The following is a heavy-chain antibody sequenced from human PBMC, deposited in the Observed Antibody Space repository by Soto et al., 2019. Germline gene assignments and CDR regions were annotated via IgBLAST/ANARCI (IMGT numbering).Heavy chain of an antibody. CDR2: IIPIFGTA. V-gene: IGHV1-69*06. CDR3: ARARAAADPGEV. J-gene: IGHJ4*02. D-gene: IGHD6-13*01. CDR1: GGTFSSYA. Sequence: QVQLVQSGAEVKKPGSSVNVSCTASGGTFSSYAISWVRQAPGQGLEWMGGIIPIFGTANYAQKFQGRVTITADKSTSTAYMELSSPRSEDTAVYYCARARAAADPGEVWGQGTLVTVSS.